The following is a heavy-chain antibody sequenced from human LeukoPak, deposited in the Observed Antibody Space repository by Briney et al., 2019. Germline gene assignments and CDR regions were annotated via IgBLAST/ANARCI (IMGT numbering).Heavy chain of an antibody. J-gene: IGHJ4*02. CDR1: GYSFTNYW. CDR3: ARRIAAAGHPFDY. D-gene: IGHD6-13*01. V-gene: IGHV5-51*01. Sequence: GESLKISCKGSGYSFTNYWIGWVRQMPGKGLEWMGIIYPGDSDTTYSPSFQGQVTISADKSISTAYLQWSSLKASDTAMYYCARRIAAAGHPFDYWGQGTLVTVSS. CDR2: IYPGDSDT.